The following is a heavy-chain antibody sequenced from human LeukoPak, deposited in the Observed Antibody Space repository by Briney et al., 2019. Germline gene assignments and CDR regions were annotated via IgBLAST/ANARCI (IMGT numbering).Heavy chain of an antibody. CDR2: IYYSGST. Sequence: PSETLSLTCTVSGGSISSYYWSWIRQPPGKGLEWIGYIYYSGSTNYNPSLKGRVTISVDTSKNQFSLKLSSVTAADTAVYYCARGLRGGEYFDYWGQGTLVTVSS. J-gene: IGHJ4*02. V-gene: IGHV4-59*01. CDR3: ARGLRGGEYFDY. D-gene: IGHD2-21*01. CDR1: GGSISSYY.